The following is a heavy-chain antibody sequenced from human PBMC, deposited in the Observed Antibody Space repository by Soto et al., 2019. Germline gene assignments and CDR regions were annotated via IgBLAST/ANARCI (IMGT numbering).Heavy chain of an antibody. J-gene: IGHJ6*02. Sequence: EVQLVETGGGLIQPGGSLRLSCAASGFTVSSNYMSWVRQAPGKGLEWVSVIYSGGGTYYADSVKGRFTISRDNSKNTLYLQMNSLRAEDTAVYYCARDRGVSPPNYYYYGMDVWGQGTTVTVSS. CDR1: GFTVSSNY. CDR3: ARDRGVSPPNYYYYGMDV. V-gene: IGHV3-53*02. D-gene: IGHD3-10*01. CDR2: IYSGGGT.